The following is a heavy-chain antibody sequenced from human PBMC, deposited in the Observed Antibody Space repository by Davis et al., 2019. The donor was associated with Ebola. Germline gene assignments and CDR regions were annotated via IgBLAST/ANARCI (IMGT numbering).Heavy chain of an antibody. J-gene: IGHJ4*02. D-gene: IGHD3-10*01. V-gene: IGHV1-46*01. CDR1: VGTLSSHS. Sequence: ASVKVSCKASVGTLSSHSISWLRQDPGQGLEWMGIINPSGGTTTYAQKFQGRVTMTRDTSTNTLYMELSSLTSGDTAVYYCVRGLRGWGDFVNWGQGALVTVSS. CDR2: INPSGGTT. CDR3: VRGLRGWGDFVN.